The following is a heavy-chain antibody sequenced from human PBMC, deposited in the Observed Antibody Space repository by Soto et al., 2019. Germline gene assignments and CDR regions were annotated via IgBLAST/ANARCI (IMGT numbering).Heavy chain of an antibody. CDR3: ARRALDYGDWYYFDY. Sequence: SETLSLTCTVSGGSITGGSISSTTYYWGWIRQPPGKGLEWIGTIYYTGSTYSNPSLKSRVTISVDTSKNQFSLRLSSVTAADTAVYYCARRALDYGDWYYFDYWGQGALVTVSS. CDR2: IYYTGST. D-gene: IGHD4-17*01. CDR1: GGSITGGSISSTTYY. V-gene: IGHV4-39*01. J-gene: IGHJ4*02.